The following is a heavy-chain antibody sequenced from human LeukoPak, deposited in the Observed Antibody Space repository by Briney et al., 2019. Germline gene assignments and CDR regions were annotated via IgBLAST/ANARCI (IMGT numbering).Heavy chain of an antibody. CDR3: AKEGRGSSLDY. Sequence: PGGSLRLSCAASGFTFSSYGMHGVRQAPGKGLEWGAVISYDGSNKYYADSVKGRFTISRDNSKNTLYLQMNSLRAEDTAVYYCAKEGRGSSLDYWGQGTLVTVSS. D-gene: IGHD6-13*01. V-gene: IGHV3-30*18. J-gene: IGHJ4*02. CDR2: ISYDGSNK. CDR1: GFTFSSYG.